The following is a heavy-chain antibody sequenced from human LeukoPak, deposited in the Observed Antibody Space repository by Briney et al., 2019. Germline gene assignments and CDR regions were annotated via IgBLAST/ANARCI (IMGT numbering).Heavy chain of an antibody. Sequence: SETLSLTCTVSGGSISSSSYYWGWIRQPPGKGLEWIGSIYYSGSTYYNPSLKSRVTISVDTSKNQFSLKLSSVTAADTAVYYCARVHDSGSDDAFDIWGQGTMVTVSS. CDR2: IYYSGST. CDR3: ARVHDSGSDDAFDI. D-gene: IGHD3-3*01. J-gene: IGHJ3*02. V-gene: IGHV4-39*07. CDR1: GGSISSSSYY.